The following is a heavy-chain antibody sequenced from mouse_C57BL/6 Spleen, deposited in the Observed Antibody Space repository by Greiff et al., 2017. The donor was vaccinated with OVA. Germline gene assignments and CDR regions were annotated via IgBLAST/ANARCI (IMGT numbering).Heavy chain of an antibody. CDR3: AMRGFDY. J-gene: IGHJ2*01. CDR2: IYPGDGDT. Sequence: QVQLQQSGPELVKPGASVKISCKASGYAFSSSWMNWVKQRPGKGLEWIGRIYPGDGDTNYNGKFKGKATLTADKSSSTAYMQLSSLTSEDSAVYFCAMRGFDYWGQGTTLTVSS. V-gene: IGHV1-82*01. CDR1: GYAFSSSW.